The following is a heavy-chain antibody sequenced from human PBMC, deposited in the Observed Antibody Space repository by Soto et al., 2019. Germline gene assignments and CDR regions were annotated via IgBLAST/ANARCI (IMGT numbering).Heavy chain of an antibody. CDR1: GFMFSSAW. CDR2: IKSKRDGGTT. CDR3: VEGWNDF. D-gene: IGHD1-1*01. V-gene: IGHV3-15*01. J-gene: IGHJ4*02. Sequence: HLVESGGDLVKPGGSLRLSCAASGFMFSSAWMSWVRQAPGKGLEWVGRIKSKRDGGTTDYAPHVKGRFVISRDASTNTLYMQMNSLKTDDTAVYYCVEGWNDFWGQGTLVAVSS.